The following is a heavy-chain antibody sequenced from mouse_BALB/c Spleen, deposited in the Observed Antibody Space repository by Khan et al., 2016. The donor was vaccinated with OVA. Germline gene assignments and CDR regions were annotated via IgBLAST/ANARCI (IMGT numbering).Heavy chain of an antibody. Sequence: EVELVESGGDLVKPGGSLKLSCAASGFTSSTYGMSWVRQTPDKRLEWVATISTGGHYTYYPDSVKGRFTISRDNAKNTLYLQMTSLKSEDTAMFYCARLAYYYDSEGFAYWGQGTLVTVSA. CDR1: GFTSSTYG. J-gene: IGHJ3*01. CDR3: ARLAYYYDSEGFAY. CDR2: ISTGGHYT. D-gene: IGHD1-1*01. V-gene: IGHV5-6*01.